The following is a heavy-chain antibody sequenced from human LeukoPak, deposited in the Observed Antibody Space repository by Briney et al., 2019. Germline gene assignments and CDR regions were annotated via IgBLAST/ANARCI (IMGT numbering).Heavy chain of an antibody. J-gene: IGHJ4*02. CDR2: IYSGGST. CDR1: GFTVNNNY. Sequence: GGSLRLSCAASGFTVNNNYMSWVRQAPGKGLEWVSGIYSGGSTYYADSVKGRFTISRDNSKNTLYLQMNSLRAEDTAVYYCARAGLVYYFDYWGQGTLVTVPS. V-gene: IGHV3-53*01. D-gene: IGHD3/OR15-3a*01. CDR3: ARAGLVYYFDY.